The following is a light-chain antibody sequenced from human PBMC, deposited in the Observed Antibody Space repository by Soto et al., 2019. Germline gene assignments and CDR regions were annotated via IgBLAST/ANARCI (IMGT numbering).Light chain of an antibody. Sequence: EIVLTQSPGTLSLSPGDRTTLFLRASQRVSTFLAWYQQRPGQAPRLLISEASNRATGIPARFSGSGSGTDFTLTISSLEPEDFAVYYCQQSHNWPRTFGQGTKVDIK. J-gene: IGKJ1*01. CDR1: QRVSTF. V-gene: IGKV3-11*01. CDR2: EAS. CDR3: QQSHNWPRT.